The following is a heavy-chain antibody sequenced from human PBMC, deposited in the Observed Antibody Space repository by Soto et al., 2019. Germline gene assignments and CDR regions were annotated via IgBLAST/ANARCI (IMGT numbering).Heavy chain of an antibody. Sequence: SETLSLTCTVSGGSISSGGYYWSWIRQHPGKGLEWIGYIYYSGSTYYNPSLKSRVTISVDTSKNQFSLKLSSVTAADTAVYYCVREGYCSGGSCRQAFDIWGQGTMVTVSS. CDR3: VREGYCSGGSCRQAFDI. V-gene: IGHV4-31*03. D-gene: IGHD2-15*01. CDR2: IYYSGST. CDR1: GGSISSGGYY. J-gene: IGHJ3*02.